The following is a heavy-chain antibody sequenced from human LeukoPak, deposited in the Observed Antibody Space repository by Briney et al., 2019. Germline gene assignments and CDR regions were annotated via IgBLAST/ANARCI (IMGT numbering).Heavy chain of an antibody. Sequence: PGGSLRLSCAASGFTFSSYGMHWVRQAPGKGLEWVAVISYDGSNKYYADSVKGRFTISRDNSKNTLYLQMNSLRAEDTAVYYCAKTDYYDSSGYPSVGMDVWGQGTTVTVSS. CDR2: ISYDGSNK. J-gene: IGHJ6*02. CDR1: GFTFSSYG. V-gene: IGHV3-30*18. D-gene: IGHD3-22*01. CDR3: AKTDYYDSSGYPSVGMDV.